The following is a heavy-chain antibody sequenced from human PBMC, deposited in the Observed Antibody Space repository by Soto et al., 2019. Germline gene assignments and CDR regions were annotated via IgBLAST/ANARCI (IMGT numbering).Heavy chain of an antibody. V-gene: IGHV1-18*01. CDR2: ISFSKVKT. CDR1: GYTFTNYD. Sequence: QVQLVQSGAEVKMPGASVKVSCKASGYTFTNYDVAWVRRAPGQGLQWMGWISFSKVKTYYEQSFQGRVTMTTDTVTTAGYMEVRSLRCDDTAVYYCARKGYIGNFGLDVWGQGTTVTVSS. J-gene: IGHJ6*02. CDR3: ARKGYIGNFGLDV. D-gene: IGHD5-12*01.